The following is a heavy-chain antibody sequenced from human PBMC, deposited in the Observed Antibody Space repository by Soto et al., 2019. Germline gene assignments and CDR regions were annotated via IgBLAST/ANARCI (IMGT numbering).Heavy chain of an antibody. Sequence: QVQLVQSGAEVKKPGSSVKVSCKASGGTFSSYAISWVRQAPGQGLEWMGGIIPIFGTANYAQKFQGRVTITADESTSTAYMELSGLRSEDTAVYYCARGGYYDSSGYHPDAFDIWGQGTMVTVSS. J-gene: IGHJ3*02. CDR2: IIPIFGTA. CDR1: GGTFSSYA. CDR3: ARGGYYDSSGYHPDAFDI. D-gene: IGHD3-22*01. V-gene: IGHV1-69*01.